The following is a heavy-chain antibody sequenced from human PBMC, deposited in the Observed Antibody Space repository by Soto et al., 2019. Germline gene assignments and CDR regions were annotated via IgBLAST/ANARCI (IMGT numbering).Heavy chain of an antibody. D-gene: IGHD2-2*01. J-gene: IGHJ3*02. CDR2: MNPNSGNT. V-gene: IGHV1-8*01. Sequence: ASVKVSCKASGYTFTSYDINWVRQATGQRLERMGWMNPNSGNTGYAQKFQGRVTMTRNTSISTAYMELSSLRSEDTAVYYCARGALEYCSSTSCYGAFDIWGQGTMVTVSS. CDR1: GYTFTSYD. CDR3: ARGALEYCSSTSCYGAFDI.